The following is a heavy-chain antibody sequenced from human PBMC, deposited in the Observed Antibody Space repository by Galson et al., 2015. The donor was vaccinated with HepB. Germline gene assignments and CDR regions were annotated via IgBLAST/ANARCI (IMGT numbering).Heavy chain of an antibody. D-gene: IGHD3-9*01. V-gene: IGHV3-66*01. Sequence: SLRLSCAASGFTVSSNYMSWVRQAPGKGLEWVSVIYSGGSTYYADSVKGRFTISRDNSKNTLYLQMNSLRAEDTAVYYCARDNTYYDILTGYAAPHWYFDLWGRGTLVTVSS. CDR1: GFTVSSNY. J-gene: IGHJ2*01. CDR3: ARDNTYYDILTGYAAPHWYFDL. CDR2: IYSGGST.